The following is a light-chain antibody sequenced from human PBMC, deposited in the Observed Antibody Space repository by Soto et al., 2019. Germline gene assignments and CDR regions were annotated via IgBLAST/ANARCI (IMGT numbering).Light chain of an antibody. CDR1: QSLRSSY. CDR2: GAS. J-gene: IGKJ4*01. Sequence: EVVLTQSPNTLSLSPGERATLSCWASQSLRSSYLAWYQRKPGQAPRLLMFGASRRATDIPDRFNGSGSGTDFTLTISSLEPEDFGVYYCQQRSSWPLTFGGGTKVEIK. V-gene: IGKV3D-20*02. CDR3: QQRSSWPLT.